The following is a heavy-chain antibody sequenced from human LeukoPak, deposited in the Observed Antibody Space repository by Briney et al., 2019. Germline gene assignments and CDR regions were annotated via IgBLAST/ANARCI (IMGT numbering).Heavy chain of an antibody. J-gene: IGHJ3*02. D-gene: IGHD6-13*01. V-gene: IGHV4-39*02. CDR2: IYYSGST. Sequence: PSETLSLTRTVSGGSISSGSYYWGWIRQPPGKGLEWIGSIYYSGSTYYNPSLKSRVTISVDTSKNQFSPKLSSVTAADTAVYYCARDPFSSSWTGRAFDIWGQGTMVTVSS. CDR3: ARDPFSSSWTGRAFDI. CDR1: GGSISSGSYY.